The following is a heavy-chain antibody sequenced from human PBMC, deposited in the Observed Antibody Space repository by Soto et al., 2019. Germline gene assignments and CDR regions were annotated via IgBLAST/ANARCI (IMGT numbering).Heavy chain of an antibody. CDR1: GFTVSDNY. CDR2: IYSGGNT. CDR3: ARAAVTTRDWYFVL. D-gene: IGHD4-17*01. J-gene: IGHJ2*01. Sequence: EVQLVESGGGLVQPGGSLRLSCAVSGFTVSDNYMSWVRQAPGKGLEWVSVIYSGGNTYYADSVKGRFTISRDNSKNTLYLQMNSLRAEDTAMYYCARAAVTTRDWYFVLWGRGTLFTVSS. V-gene: IGHV3-66*01.